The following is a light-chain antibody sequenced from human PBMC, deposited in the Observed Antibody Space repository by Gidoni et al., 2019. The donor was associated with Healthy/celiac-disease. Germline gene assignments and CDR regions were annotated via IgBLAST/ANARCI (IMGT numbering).Light chain of an antibody. CDR2: WAS. Sequence: DIVMPQSPDALAVSLGERATIHCKSSQSVSYSSNNNNYLAWYQQKPGQPPKLLIYWASTRESGVPDRFSGSGSGTDFTLTISSLQAEVVAVYYCQQYYSTPLTFGPGTKVEIK. J-gene: IGKJ1*01. CDR1: QSVSYSSNNNNY. CDR3: QQYYSTPLT. V-gene: IGKV4-1*01.